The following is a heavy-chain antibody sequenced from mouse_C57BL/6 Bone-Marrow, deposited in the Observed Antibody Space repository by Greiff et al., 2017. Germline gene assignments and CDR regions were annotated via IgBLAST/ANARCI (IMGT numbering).Heavy chain of an antibody. CDR2: IDPNSGGT. V-gene: IGHV1-72*01. J-gene: IGHJ3*01. CDR3: ARGAYYSNYVGFAY. Sequence: QVQLQQPGAELVKPGASVKLSCKASGYTFTSYWMHWVKQRPGRGLEWIGRIDPNSGGTKYTEKFKSKATLTVDKPSSTAYMQLSSLTSEDSAVYYCARGAYYSNYVGFAYWGQGTLVTVSA. CDR1: GYTFTSYW. D-gene: IGHD2-5*01.